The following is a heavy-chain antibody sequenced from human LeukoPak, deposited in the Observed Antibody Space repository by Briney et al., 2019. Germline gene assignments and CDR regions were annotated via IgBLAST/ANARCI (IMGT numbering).Heavy chain of an antibody. J-gene: IGHJ4*02. Sequence: GGSLRLSCAASGFTLSSNFMTWVRQAPGKGLEWVSYISSSSGIFYADSVKGRFTISRDNAKNSLYLQMNSLRAEDTAVYYCARGFSYWGQGTLVTVSS. CDR2: ISSSSGI. CDR1: GFTLSSNF. CDR3: ARGFSY. V-gene: IGHV3-69-1*02.